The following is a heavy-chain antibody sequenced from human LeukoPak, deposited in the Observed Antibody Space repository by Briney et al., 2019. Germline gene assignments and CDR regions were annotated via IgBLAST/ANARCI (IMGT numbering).Heavy chain of an antibody. CDR2: IGGSGQNT. V-gene: IGHV3-23*01. CDR3: AKTVTTQAYYWYFDL. D-gene: IGHD4-17*01. Sequence: PGGSLRLSCAASGFTFSIYAMSWGRQAPGKGLEWVSAIGGSGQNTNYADSVKGRFTISRDNSRNTLYLDMNILRAEDTAVYYCAKTVTTQAYYWYFDLWGRGTLVTVSS. CDR1: GFTFSIYA. J-gene: IGHJ2*01.